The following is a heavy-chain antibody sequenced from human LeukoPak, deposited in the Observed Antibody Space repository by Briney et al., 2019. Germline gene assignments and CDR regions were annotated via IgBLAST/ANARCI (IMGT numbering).Heavy chain of an antibody. V-gene: IGHV3-21*01. CDR3: ASFRDYSNCN. CDR1: GFTFSSYS. Sequence: GGSLRLSCAASGFTFSSYSMNWVRQAPGKGLEWVSFISSRSSSIYYADSVKGRFTISRDNDNNSLYLQKNSLRAEDTAVYYCASFRDYSNCNWGQGTLVTVSS. CDR2: ISSRSSSI. D-gene: IGHD4-11*01. J-gene: IGHJ4*02.